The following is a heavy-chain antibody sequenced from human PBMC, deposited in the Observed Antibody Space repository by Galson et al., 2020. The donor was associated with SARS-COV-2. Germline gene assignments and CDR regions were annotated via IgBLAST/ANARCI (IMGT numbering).Heavy chain of an antibody. CDR3: ARGRQGVVPSPGLGLGPFYSYYYMDV. Sequence: SQPLSLTCAVYGGSLSGYSWTSIRQAPGQGLEWLGVIMSGGDTKSSPSLRRRVTLSVHTPRNQFSRKLTSVSAADTARYFCARGRQGVVPSPGLGLGPFYSYYYMDVWGKGTTVIVSS. D-gene: IGHD3-16*01. V-gene: IGHV4-34*01. CDR1: GGSLSGYS. CDR2: IMSGGDT. J-gene: IGHJ6*03.